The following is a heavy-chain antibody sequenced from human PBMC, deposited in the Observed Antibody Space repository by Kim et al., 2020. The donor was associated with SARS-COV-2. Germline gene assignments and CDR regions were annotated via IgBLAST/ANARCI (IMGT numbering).Heavy chain of an antibody. CDR3: AKGGYDYYDSSGEYYFDY. J-gene: IGHJ4*02. V-gene: IGHV3-23*01. Sequence: GGSLRLSCAASGFTFSSYAMSWVRQAPGKGLEWVSAISGSGGSTYYADSVKGRFTISRDNSKNTLYLQMNSLRAEDTAVYYCAKGGYDYYDSSGEYYFDYWGQGTLVTVSS. D-gene: IGHD3-22*01. CDR1: GFTFSSYA. CDR2: ISGSGGST.